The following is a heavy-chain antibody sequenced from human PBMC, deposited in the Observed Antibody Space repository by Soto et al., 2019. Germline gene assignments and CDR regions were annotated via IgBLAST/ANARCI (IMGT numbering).Heavy chain of an antibody. CDR1: GGTFSSYA. Sequence: QVQLVQSGAEVKKPGSSVKVSCKASGGTFSSYAISWVRQAPGQGLEWMGGIIPIFGTANYAQKFQGRVTITADKSTSTAYMELSSLRSEDTAVYYCASRYSYGPLDYYYYGMDVWGQGTTVTVSS. D-gene: IGHD5-18*01. J-gene: IGHJ6*02. V-gene: IGHV1-69*14. CDR2: IIPIFGTA. CDR3: ASRYSYGPLDYYYYGMDV.